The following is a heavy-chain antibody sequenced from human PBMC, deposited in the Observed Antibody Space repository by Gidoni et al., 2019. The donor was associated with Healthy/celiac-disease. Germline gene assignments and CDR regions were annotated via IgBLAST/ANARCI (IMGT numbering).Heavy chain of an antibody. CDR3: AKVLRGYSGYDSPFDY. D-gene: IGHD5-12*01. CDR1: GFTFSSYA. CDR2: ISGSGGST. J-gene: IGHJ4*02. Sequence: EVQLLESGGGLVQPGGSLRLSCPASGFTFSSYAMSWVRQAPGKGLEWVSAISGSGGSTYYADSVKGRFTISRDNSKNTLYLQMNSLRAEDTAVYYCAKVLRGYSGYDSPFDYWGQGTLVTVSS. V-gene: IGHV3-23*01.